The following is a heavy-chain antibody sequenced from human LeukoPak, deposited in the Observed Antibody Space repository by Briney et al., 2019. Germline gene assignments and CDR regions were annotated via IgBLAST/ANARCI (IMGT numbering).Heavy chain of an antibody. CDR2: IYSGGST. V-gene: IGHV3-53*05. Sequence: GGSLRLSCAASGFTVSSNYMSWVRQAPGKGLEWVSVIYSGGSTYYADSVKGRFAISRDNSKNTLYLQMNSLRAEDTAVYYCSKGLECSSTSCYPDYWGQGTLVTVSS. D-gene: IGHD2-2*01. CDR1: GFTVSSNY. J-gene: IGHJ4*02. CDR3: SKGLECSSTSCYPDY.